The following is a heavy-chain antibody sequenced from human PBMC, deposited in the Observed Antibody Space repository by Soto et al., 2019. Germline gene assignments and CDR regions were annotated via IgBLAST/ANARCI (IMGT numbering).Heavy chain of an antibody. Sequence: GGSLRLSCAASGFTFSSYAMSWVRQAPGKGLEWVSAISGSGGSTYYADSVKGRFTISRDNSKNTLYLQMNSLRAEDTAVYYCAKTFMPSGWYWALDYWGQGTLVTVSS. CDR1: GFTFSSYA. D-gene: IGHD6-19*01. CDR2: ISGSGGST. V-gene: IGHV3-23*01. CDR3: AKTFMPSGWYWALDY. J-gene: IGHJ4*02.